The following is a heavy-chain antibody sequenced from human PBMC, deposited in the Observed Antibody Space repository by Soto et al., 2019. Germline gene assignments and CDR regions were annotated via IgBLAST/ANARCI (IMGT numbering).Heavy chain of an antibody. CDR2: ISGYNGNT. CDR1: GYRFISYG. Sequence: SVKVSCKASGYRFISYGISWVRQAPGQGLEWMGWISGYNGNTNYAQKFQGRGTMTIDTATTTAYMELTSLRFDDSAVYYCVRDEGYSHWPSDYWGQGTLVTVSS. CDR3: VRDEGYSHWPSDY. J-gene: IGHJ4*02. D-gene: IGHD6-13*01. V-gene: IGHV1-18*01.